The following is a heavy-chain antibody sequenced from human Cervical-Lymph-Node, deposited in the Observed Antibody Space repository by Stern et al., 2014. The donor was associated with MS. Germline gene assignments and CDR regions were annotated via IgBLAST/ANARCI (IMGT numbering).Heavy chain of an antibody. D-gene: IGHD2-15*01. CDR1: GYSFISHA. V-gene: IGHV1-3*01. CDR2: INGDNGNT. Sequence: VQLVQSGAEVKDPGASVKVSCKASGYSFISHAMHWVRQAPGQTFEWMGWINGDNGNTKYSQKLQGRVTITRDKTTSTAYMELSSLTSEDTAVYCCARAGYCSPSTCSDAFDIWGQGTMVTVSS. J-gene: IGHJ3*02. CDR3: ARAGYCSPSTCSDAFDI.